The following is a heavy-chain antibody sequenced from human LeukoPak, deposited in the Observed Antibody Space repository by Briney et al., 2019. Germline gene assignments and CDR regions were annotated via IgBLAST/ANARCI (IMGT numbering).Heavy chain of an antibody. J-gene: IGHJ6*02. CDR1: RTPTSTHT. Sequence: TLSLTRPVSRTPTSTHTTSWNRHPAQHQLEWIRRNNTSESTNYNPSLKSRLTMSVDTPKHQFSLKLSSVTAADTAVYYCARDYSSYGYYYYGMDVWGQGTTVTVSS. CDR3: ARDYSSYGYYYYGMDV. D-gene: IGHD5-18*01. V-gene: IGHV4-4*07. CDR2: NNTSEST.